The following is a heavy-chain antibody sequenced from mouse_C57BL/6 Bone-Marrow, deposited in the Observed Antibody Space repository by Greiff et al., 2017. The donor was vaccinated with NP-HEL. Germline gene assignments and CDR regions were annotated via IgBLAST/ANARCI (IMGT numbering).Heavy chain of an antibody. J-gene: IGHJ4*01. V-gene: IGHV7-3*01. CDR1: GFTFTDYY. Sequence: EVKVVESGGGLVQPGGSLSLSCAASGFTFTDYYMSWVRQPPGKALEWLGFIRNKANGYTTEYSASVKGRFTISRDNSQSILYLQMNALRDEDSATYYSARERGRQLRPHYYARDYWGQGTSVTVSS. CDR3: ARERGRQLRPHYYARDY. D-gene: IGHD3-2*02. CDR2: IRNKANGYTT.